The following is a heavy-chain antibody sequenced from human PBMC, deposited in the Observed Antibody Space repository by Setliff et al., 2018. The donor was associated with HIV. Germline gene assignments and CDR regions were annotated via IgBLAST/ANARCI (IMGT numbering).Heavy chain of an antibody. D-gene: IGHD3-3*02. CDR1: GGSISSGGYY. Sequence: SETLSLTCTVSGGSISSGGYYWSWIRQHPGKGPEWIGYIYYNGSTYYNPSLKSRVSMSVDTSKDQVSLKLSTVTAADTAVYYCARDCAAFRLTYWGQGTLVTVSS. CDR3: ARDCAAFRLTY. J-gene: IGHJ4*02. CDR2: IYYNGST. V-gene: IGHV4-31*03.